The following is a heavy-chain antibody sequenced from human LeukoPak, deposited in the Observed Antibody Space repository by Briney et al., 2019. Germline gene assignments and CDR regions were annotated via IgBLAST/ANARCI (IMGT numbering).Heavy chain of an antibody. CDR3: AREYCSGGSCYFDY. CDR2: ISSSSSYI. Sequence: GGSLRLSCAASGFTFSSYSMNWVRQAPGKGLEWVSSISSSSSYIYYADSVKGRYTISRDNAKNSLYLQMNSLRAEDTAVYYCAREYCSGGSCYFDYWGQGTLVTVSS. V-gene: IGHV3-21*01. J-gene: IGHJ4*02. CDR1: GFTFSSYS. D-gene: IGHD2-15*01.